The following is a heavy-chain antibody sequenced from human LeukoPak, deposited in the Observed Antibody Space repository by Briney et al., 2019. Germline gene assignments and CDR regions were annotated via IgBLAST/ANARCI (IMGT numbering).Heavy chain of an antibody. CDR3: ARGWGYCSSTSCYFYFDY. J-gene: IGHJ4*02. V-gene: IGHV4-59*01. CDR2: IYYSGST. Sequence: SETLSLTCTVSGGSISSYYWSWIRQPPGKGLEWIGYIYYSGSTNYNPSLKSRVTISVDTSKNQFSLKLSSVTAADTAVYYCARGWGYCSSTSCYFYFDYWGQGTLVTVSS. D-gene: IGHD2-2*01. CDR1: GGSISSYY.